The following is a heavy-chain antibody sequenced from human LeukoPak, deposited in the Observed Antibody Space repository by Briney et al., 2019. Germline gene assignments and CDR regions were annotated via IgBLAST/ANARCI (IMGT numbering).Heavy chain of an antibody. CDR1: GFTFSSYA. CDR2: ISGSGGST. D-gene: IGHD3-3*01. Sequence: PGGSLRLSCAASGFTFSSYAMSWVRQAPGKGLERVSAISGSGGSTYYADSVKGRFTISRDNSKNTLYLQMNSLRAEDTAVYYCAKGERYDFWSGTPNWYFDLWGRGTLVTVSS. CDR3: AKGERYDFWSGTPNWYFDL. V-gene: IGHV3-23*01. J-gene: IGHJ2*01.